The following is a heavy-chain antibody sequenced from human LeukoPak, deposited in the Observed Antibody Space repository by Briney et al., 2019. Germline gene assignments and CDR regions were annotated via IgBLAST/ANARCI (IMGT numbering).Heavy chain of an antibody. J-gene: IGHJ4*02. V-gene: IGHV4-59*11. Sequence: SETLSLTCTVSGGSISSHYRSWIRQPPGKGLEWIGYIYYSGSTNYNPSLKSRVTISVDTSKNQFSLKLSSVTAADTAVYYCARSYYDFWSGPKLIFDYWGQGTLVTVSS. CDR3: ARSYYDFWSGPKLIFDY. CDR1: GGSISSHY. D-gene: IGHD3-3*01. CDR2: IYYSGST.